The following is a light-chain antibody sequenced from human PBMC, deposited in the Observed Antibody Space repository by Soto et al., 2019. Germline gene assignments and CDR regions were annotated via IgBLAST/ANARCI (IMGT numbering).Light chain of an antibody. CDR2: EVN. Sequence: QSVLPQPASVSGSPGQSITISCTGTSSDVGAYNHVSWYQHHPGKAPKLMIYEVNNRPSGVSNRFSGSKSGYTASLTISGLQAEDEADYYCCSYTTSGTRVFGTGTKVTVL. CDR3: CSYTTSGTRV. J-gene: IGLJ1*01. CDR1: SSDVGAYNH. V-gene: IGLV2-14*01.